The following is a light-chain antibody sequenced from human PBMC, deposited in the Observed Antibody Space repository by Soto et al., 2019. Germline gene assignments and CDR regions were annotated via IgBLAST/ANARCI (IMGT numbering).Light chain of an antibody. V-gene: IGKV1-39*01. CDR3: QQSYSTPRT. Sequence: DIQMTQSPSSLSASVGDRVSITCRASQRITNYLNWYQQKPGKAPKLLIYATSSWQSGVPSRFSGSGSGTDFSLTISSLEPEDFATYYCQQSYSTPRTFGQGTKVDIK. CDR1: QRITNY. CDR2: ATS. J-gene: IGKJ1*01.